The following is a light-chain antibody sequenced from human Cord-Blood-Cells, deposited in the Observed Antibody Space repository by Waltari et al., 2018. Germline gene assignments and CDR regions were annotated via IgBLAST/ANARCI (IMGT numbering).Light chain of an antibody. CDR3: QQYYSYPLT. V-gene: IGKV1-8*01. CDR2: AAS. J-gene: IGKJ4*01. CDR1: QGISSY. Sequence: AIRLTQSPSSFSASTGDRVTIPCRASQGISSYLAWYHQKPGKAPKLLIYAASTLQSGVPSRFSGSGSGTDFPLTISCLQSEDFATYYCQQYYSYPLTFGGGTKVEIK.